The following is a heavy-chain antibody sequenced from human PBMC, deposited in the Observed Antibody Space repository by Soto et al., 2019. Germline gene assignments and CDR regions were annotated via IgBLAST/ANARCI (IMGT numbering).Heavy chain of an antibody. CDR3: ERGHYDYDSSGYCNYYYGMDV. D-gene: IGHD3-22*01. V-gene: IGHV4-61*01. Sequence: QVQLQESGPGLVKPSETLSLTCTVSGGSVSSGPYYWSWIRQPPGKGLEWIGYLYYSGSTYYNPSLKSRVTRSVTTKKNQFYLKLRSVTNADTADYYCERGHYDYDSSGYCNYYYGMDVWGQGTTVTVSS. J-gene: IGHJ6*02. CDR1: GGSVSSGPYY. CDR2: LYYSGST.